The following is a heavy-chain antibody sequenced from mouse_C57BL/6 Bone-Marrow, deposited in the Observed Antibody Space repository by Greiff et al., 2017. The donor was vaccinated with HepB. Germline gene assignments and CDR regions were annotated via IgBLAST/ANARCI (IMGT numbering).Heavy chain of an antibody. CDR3: VRHSGAFDY. CDR1: GFSFNTYA. Sequence: EVQRVESGGGLVQPKGSLKLSCAASGFSFNTYAMNWVRQAPGKGLEWVARIRSKSNNYATYYADSVKDRFTISRDDSESMLYLQMNNLKTEDTATYYCVRHSGAFDYWGQGTTLTVSS. CDR2: IRSKSNNYAT. V-gene: IGHV10-1*01. D-gene: IGHD4-1*01. J-gene: IGHJ2*01.